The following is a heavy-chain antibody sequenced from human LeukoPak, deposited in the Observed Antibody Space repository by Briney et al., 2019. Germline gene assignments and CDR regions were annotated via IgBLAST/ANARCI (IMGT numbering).Heavy chain of an antibody. CDR1: GSTFTSYD. V-gene: IGHV1-8*01. Sequence: ASVKVSCKASGSTFTSYDINWVRQATGQGLEWMGWMNPNSGNTGYAQKFQGRVTMTRNTSISTAYMELSSLRSEDTAVYYCASQADIAAAGNDYWGQGTLVTVSS. CDR2: MNPNSGNT. J-gene: IGHJ4*02. CDR3: ASQADIAAAGNDY. D-gene: IGHD6-13*01.